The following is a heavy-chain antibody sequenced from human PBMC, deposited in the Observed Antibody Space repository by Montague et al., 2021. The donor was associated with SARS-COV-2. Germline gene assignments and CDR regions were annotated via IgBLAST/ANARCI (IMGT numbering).Heavy chain of an antibody. D-gene: IGHD3-3*01. V-gene: IGHV4-39*01. Sequence: SETLSLTCTVSGGSISSSSYYWGWIRQPPGKGLEWIGSIYYSGSTYYNPSLKSRVTISVDTSKNQFSLKLSSVTAADTAVYYCARSPRHYDFWSGDLPGHFDYWGQGTLVTVSS. CDR3: ARSPRHYDFWSGDLPGHFDY. J-gene: IGHJ4*02. CDR2: IYYSGST. CDR1: GGSISSSSYY.